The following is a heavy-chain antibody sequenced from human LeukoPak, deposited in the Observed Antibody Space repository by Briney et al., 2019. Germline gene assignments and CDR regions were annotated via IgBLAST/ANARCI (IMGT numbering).Heavy chain of an antibody. J-gene: IGHJ4*02. CDR2: IRYDGSNK. CDR1: GFTFSSYG. Sequence: GGSLRLSCAASGFTFSSYGMHWVRQAPGKGLEWVAFIRYDGSNKYYADSVKGRFTISRDNSKNTLYLQMNSLRADDTAVYYCAKDALSIVVVPAASIDYWGQGTLVTVSS. D-gene: IGHD2-2*01. CDR3: AKDALSIVVVPAASIDY. V-gene: IGHV3-30*02.